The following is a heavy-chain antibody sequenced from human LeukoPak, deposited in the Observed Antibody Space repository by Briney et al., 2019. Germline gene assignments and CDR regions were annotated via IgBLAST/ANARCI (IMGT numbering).Heavy chain of an antibody. D-gene: IGHD3-10*01. Sequence: RGESLWISCKGSGYSFTSYWSSWVRQMPGKGLEWMGIIYPGDSYTTYSPSFQGQVTISADESISTAYLQWRSLKASDTAMYYCARRSGSDALDIWGQGTMVTVSS. CDR2: IYPGDSYT. V-gene: IGHV5-51*01. CDR3: ARRSGSDALDI. J-gene: IGHJ3*02. CDR1: GYSFTSYW.